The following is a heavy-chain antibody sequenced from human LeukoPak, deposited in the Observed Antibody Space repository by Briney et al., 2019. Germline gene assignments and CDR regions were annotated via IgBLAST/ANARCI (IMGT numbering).Heavy chain of an antibody. CDR2: ISAYNGNT. CDR3: ARDFDYGDYFDY. CDR1: GYTFTSYG. J-gene: IGHJ4*02. D-gene: IGHD4-17*01. V-gene: IGHV1-18*01. Sequence: ATVKVSCKASGYTFTSYGISWVRQAPGQGLEWMGWISAYNGNTNYAQKLQGRVTMTPDTSTSTAYVELRSLRSDDTAVYYCARDFDYGDYFDYWGQGTLVTVSS.